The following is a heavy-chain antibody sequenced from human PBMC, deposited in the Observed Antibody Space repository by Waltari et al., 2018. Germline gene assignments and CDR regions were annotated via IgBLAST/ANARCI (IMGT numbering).Heavy chain of an antibody. CDR3: VRGGRLATAAPDY. CDR1: GFTFTYSR. J-gene: IGHJ4*02. V-gene: IGHV3-30*06. CDR2: ISYDGNNK. Sequence: QVQLVESGGGVVQPGRSLRLSCAASGFTFTYSRMHWVRQAPGKGLEWVALISYDGNNKYYADSMTGRFTISRDNSKNTLCLQMDNLTPEDTGVYFCVRGGRLATAAPDYWGQGTLVTVSS. D-gene: IGHD6-13*01.